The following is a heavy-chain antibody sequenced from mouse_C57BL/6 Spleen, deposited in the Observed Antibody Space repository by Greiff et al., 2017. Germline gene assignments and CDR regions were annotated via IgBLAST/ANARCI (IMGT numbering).Heavy chain of an antibody. CDR3: ARSSGSSPYWYFDV. CDR1: GYTFTDYY. V-gene: IGHV1-19*01. Sequence: EVKLMESGPVLVKPGASVTMSCKASGYTFTDYYMNWVKQSHGKSLEWIGVLNPYNGGTSYNQKFKGKATLTVDKSSSTAYTELNSLTSEDSAVYYCARSSGSSPYWYFDVWGTGTTVTVSS. CDR2: LNPYNGGT. D-gene: IGHD1-1*01. J-gene: IGHJ1*03.